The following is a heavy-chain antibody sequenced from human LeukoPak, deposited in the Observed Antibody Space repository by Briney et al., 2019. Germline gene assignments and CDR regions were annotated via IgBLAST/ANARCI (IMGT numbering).Heavy chain of an antibody. CDR1: GFTFSSYA. CDR3: AKQSGAATVIDY. CDR2: ISYDGSNK. V-gene: IGHV3-30*04. D-gene: IGHD3-10*01. J-gene: IGHJ4*02. Sequence: GRSLRLSCAASGFTFSSYAMHWVRQAPGKGLEWVAVISYDGSNKYYADSVKGRFTISRDNSKNTLYLQMNSLRAEDTAVYYCAKQSGAATVIDYWGQGTLVTVSS.